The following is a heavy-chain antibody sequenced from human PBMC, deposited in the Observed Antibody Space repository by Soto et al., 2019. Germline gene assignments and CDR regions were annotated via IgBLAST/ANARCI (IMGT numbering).Heavy chain of an antibody. Sequence: ASVKVSCKASGYTFTSYDINWVRQATGQGLEWMGWMNTNSGNTGYAQKFQGRVTMTRNTSISTAYMELSSLRSEDTAVYYCARGNDILTGYYEDYYYGMDVWGQGNTVTVSS. V-gene: IGHV1-8*01. CDR3: ARGNDILTGYYEDYYYGMDV. CDR1: GYTFTSYD. J-gene: IGHJ6*02. CDR2: MNTNSGNT. D-gene: IGHD3-9*01.